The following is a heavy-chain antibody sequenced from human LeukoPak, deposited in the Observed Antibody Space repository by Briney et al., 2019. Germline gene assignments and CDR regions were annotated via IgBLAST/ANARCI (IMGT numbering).Heavy chain of an antibody. J-gene: IGHJ4*02. D-gene: IGHD6-19*01. CDR2: VAYDGINK. CDR3: AKGGQWQDY. Sequence: GGSLRLSCAASGFTFSSYGMHWVRQAPGKGLEWVAVVAYDGINKYYADSVKGRFTISRDNSKNTLYLQMNSLRAEDTAVYYCAKGGQWQDYWGQGTLVPSLQ. CDR1: GFTFSSYG. V-gene: IGHV3-30*18.